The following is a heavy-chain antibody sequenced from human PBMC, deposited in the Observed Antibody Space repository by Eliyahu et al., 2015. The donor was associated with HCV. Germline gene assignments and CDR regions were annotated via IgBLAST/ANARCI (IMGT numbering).Heavy chain of an antibody. CDR1: GFTFSSYA. Sequence: EVQLVESGGGLVQPGGSLRLSCSASGFTFSSYAMHWVRQAPGKGLEYVSAISSNGGSTYYADSVKGRFTISRDNSKNTLYLQMSSLRAEDTAVYYCVKDFSLGYCSGGSCYRTMYYFDYWGQGTLVTVSS. CDR3: VKDFSLGYCSGGSCYRTMYYFDY. CDR2: ISSNGGST. V-gene: IGHV3-64D*06. J-gene: IGHJ4*02. D-gene: IGHD2-15*01.